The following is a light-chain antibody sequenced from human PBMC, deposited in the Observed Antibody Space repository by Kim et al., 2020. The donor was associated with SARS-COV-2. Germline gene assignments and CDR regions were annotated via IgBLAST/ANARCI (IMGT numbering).Light chain of an antibody. CDR2: QDT. CDR3: QAWDSGTAVV. V-gene: IGLV3-1*01. CDR1: ELGDKY. J-gene: IGLJ2*01. Sequence: VSPGQTASITCSGDELGDKYVCWYQQKPGPSPVLVIYQDTKRPSGIPERFSASNSGNTATLTISATQATDEADYYCQAWDSGTAVVFGEGTKVTVL.